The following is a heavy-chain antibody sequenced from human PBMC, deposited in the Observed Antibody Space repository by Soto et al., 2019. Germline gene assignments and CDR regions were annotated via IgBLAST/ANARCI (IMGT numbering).Heavy chain of an antibody. D-gene: IGHD6-13*01. Sequence: GGSLRLSCAASGFTFSSYSMNWVRQAPGKGLEWVSSISSSSSYIYYADSVKGRFTISRDNAKNSLYLQMNSLRAEDTAVYYCASFPLGIAAADYWGQGTLVTVSS. CDR2: ISSSSSYI. J-gene: IGHJ4*02. CDR1: GFTFSSYS. V-gene: IGHV3-21*01. CDR3: ASFPLGIAAADY.